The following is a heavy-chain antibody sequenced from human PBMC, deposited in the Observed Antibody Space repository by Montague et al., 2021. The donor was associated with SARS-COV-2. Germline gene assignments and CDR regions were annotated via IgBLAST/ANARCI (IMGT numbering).Heavy chain of an antibody. CDR2: ISISGST. J-gene: IGHJ4*02. CDR3: ARDVAVAGLFDY. D-gene: IGHD6-19*01. CDR1: GGSISSGSYY. Sequence: TLSLTCTVSGGSISSGSYYWSWLRPPAGKGLVWIGRISISGSTNYNPSLKSRVTISVDTSKNQFSLKLSSVTAADTAVYFCARDVAVAGLFDYWGQGTLVTVSS. V-gene: IGHV4-61*02.